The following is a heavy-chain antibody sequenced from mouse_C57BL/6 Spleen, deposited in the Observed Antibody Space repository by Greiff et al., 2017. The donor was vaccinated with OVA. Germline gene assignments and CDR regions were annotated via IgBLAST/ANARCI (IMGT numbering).Heavy chain of an antibody. D-gene: IGHD2-4*01. CDR3: TRYDSFAY. J-gene: IGHJ3*01. V-gene: IGHV1-15*01. CDR1: GYTFTDYE. CDR2: IDPATGGT. Sequence: QVHVKPSGAELVRPGASVTLSCKASGYTFTDYEMHWVKQTPVHGLEWIGAIDPATGGTAYNQKFKGKAILTADKSSSTAYMELRSLTSEDSAVYYCTRYDSFAYWGQGTLVTVSA.